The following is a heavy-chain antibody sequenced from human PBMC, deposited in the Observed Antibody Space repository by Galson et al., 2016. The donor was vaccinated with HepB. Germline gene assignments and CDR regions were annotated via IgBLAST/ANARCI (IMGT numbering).Heavy chain of an antibody. CDR2: ITGGGGT. Sequence: LRLSCAASGFTFSSYAMNWVRQAPGKGLEWVSSITGGGGTYYANSVKGRFTVSRDNSKNTLYLQMNSLSVEDTAVYYCAKDSGSGWYGDYLDYWGQGTLVTVAS. D-gene: IGHD6-19*01. V-gene: IGHV3-23*01. CDR3: AKDSGSGWYGDYLDY. J-gene: IGHJ4*02. CDR1: GFTFSSYA.